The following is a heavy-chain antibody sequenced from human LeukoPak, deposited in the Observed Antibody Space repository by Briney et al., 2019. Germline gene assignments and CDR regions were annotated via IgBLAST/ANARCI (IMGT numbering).Heavy chain of an antibody. CDR1: GGPISSGDYY. J-gene: IGHJ5*02. D-gene: IGHD5-12*01. Sequence: SETLSLTCSVSGGPISSGDYYWSWVRQPPGKGLEWIGRIYTSGSTNYNPSLKSRVTMSVDTSKNQFSLKLSSVTAADTAVYYCARALGFSGYDYIGWFDPWGQGTLVTVSS. CDR3: ARALGFSGYDYIGWFDP. V-gene: IGHV4-61*02. CDR2: IYTSGST.